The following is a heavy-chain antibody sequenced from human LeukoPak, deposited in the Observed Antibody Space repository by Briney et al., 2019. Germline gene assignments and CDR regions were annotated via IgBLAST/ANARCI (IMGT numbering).Heavy chain of an antibody. Sequence: AEPLSLPCDVSGVFFSLYYWSWMRQSPENGLEWIREVNHSGYTNLTPSLKNRVTISVDTSKSQFSLKLSALTAADTAVYYCARRLYGSDYWGQGTLVTVSS. CDR3: ARRLYGSDY. D-gene: IGHD4-17*01. J-gene: IGHJ4*02. CDR1: GVFFSLYY. CDR2: VNHSGYT. V-gene: IGHV4-34*01.